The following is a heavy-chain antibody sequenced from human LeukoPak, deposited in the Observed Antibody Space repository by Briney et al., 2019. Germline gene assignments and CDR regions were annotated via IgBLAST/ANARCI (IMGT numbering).Heavy chain of an antibody. D-gene: IGHD4-17*01. Sequence: GGSLRLSCTASGFTFSNYVMSWVRQAPGKGLEWVSAISGSGGGTYYADSVKGRFTISRDNSKNTLYLQMNSLRAEDTAVYYCAKEELTVTTHFDYWGQGTLVTVSS. J-gene: IGHJ4*02. V-gene: IGHV3-23*01. CDR1: GFTFSNYV. CDR2: ISGSGGGT. CDR3: AKEELTVTTHFDY.